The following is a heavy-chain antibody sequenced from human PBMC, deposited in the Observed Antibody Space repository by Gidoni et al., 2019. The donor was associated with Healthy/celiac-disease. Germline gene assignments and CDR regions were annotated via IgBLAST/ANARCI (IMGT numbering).Heavy chain of an antibody. CDR1: GYSFTSYW. CDR3: ARVQQEPRAPGNPDYYYYGMDV. D-gene: IGHD1-26*01. Sequence: EVQLVQSGAEVKKPGESLRISCKGSGYSFTSYWISWVRQMPGKGLEWMGRIDPSDSYTNYSPSFQGHVTISADKSISTAYLQWSSLKASDTAMYYCARVQQEPRAPGNPDYYYYGMDVWGQGTTVTVSS. V-gene: IGHV5-10-1*03. J-gene: IGHJ6*02. CDR2: IDPSDSYT.